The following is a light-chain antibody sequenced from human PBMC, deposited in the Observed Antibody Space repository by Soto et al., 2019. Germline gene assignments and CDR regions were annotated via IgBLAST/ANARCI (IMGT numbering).Light chain of an antibody. Sequence: EVVLTQSPATLSLSPGERATLSCRASENVRTFVDWYQQKPGQAPRLLIYDASTRATGIPARFSGSGSGTEFILTISSLQSEDFGVYYCQQYNNWPPITFGQGTRLEI. J-gene: IGKJ5*01. CDR3: QQYNNWPPIT. CDR1: ENVRTF. CDR2: DAS. V-gene: IGKV3D-15*01.